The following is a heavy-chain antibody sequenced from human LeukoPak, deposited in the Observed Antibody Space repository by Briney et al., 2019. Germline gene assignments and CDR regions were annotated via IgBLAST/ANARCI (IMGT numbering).Heavy chain of an antibody. V-gene: IGHV3-21*01. D-gene: IGHD3-10*01. CDR3: ARDGHSSGSFDY. CDR1: GFTFSSYS. J-gene: IGHJ4*02. Sequence: GGSLRLSCAASGFTFSSYSMNWVRQAPGKGLEWVSYISSSSSYIYYADSAKGRFTISRDNAKNSLSLQMSSLRAEDTAVYYCARDGHSSGSFDYWGQGTLVTVSS. CDR2: ISSSSSYI.